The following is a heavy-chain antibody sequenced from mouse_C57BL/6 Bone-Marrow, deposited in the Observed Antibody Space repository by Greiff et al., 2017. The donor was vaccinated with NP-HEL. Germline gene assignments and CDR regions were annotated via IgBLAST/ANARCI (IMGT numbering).Heavy chain of an antibody. CDR1: GYTFTSYW. J-gene: IGHJ4*01. D-gene: IGHD2-4*01. CDR2: IDPSGSYT. CDR3: ALYYDYDNYAMDY. Sequence: QVQLQQPGAELVMPGASVKLSCKASGYTFTSYWMHWVKQRPGQGLEWIGEIDPSGSYTNYNQKFKGKSTLTVDKSSSTAYMQLSSLTSEDSAVYYCALYYDYDNYAMDYRGQGTSVTVSS. V-gene: IGHV1-69*01.